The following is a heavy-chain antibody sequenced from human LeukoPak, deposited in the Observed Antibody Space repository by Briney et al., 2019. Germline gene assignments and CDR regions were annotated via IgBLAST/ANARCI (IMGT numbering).Heavy chain of an antibody. D-gene: IGHD5-18*01. J-gene: IGHJ3*02. Sequence: SETLSLTCTVSGDSFNNGLYWGWIRQPPGKGLEWIGSIPDSGNTYYNPSLKSRVTISVDTSKKQFSLKLSSVTAADTAVYYCARGDTAMVDAFDIWGQGTMVTVSS. CDR3: ARGDTAMVDAFDI. V-gene: IGHV4-38-2*02. CDR1: GDSFNNGLY. CDR2: IPDSGNT.